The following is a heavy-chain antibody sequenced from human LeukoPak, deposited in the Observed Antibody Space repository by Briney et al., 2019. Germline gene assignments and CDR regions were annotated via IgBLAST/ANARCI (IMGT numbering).Heavy chain of an antibody. CDR3: ASDFSGWYLTEDY. J-gene: IGHJ4*02. V-gene: IGHV3-23*01. D-gene: IGHD6-19*01. Sequence: GGSLRLSCAASGFPLRSYAMSWVRQAPGKGLEWVSVMSGSGGSTYYADSVKGRFTISRDNSKNTLYLQMNSLRAEDTAVYYCASDFSGWYLTEDYWGQGTLVTVSS. CDR2: MSGSGGST. CDR1: GFPLRSYA.